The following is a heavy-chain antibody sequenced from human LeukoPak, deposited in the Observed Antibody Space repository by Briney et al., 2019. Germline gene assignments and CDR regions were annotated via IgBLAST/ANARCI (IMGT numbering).Heavy chain of an antibody. V-gene: IGHV5-10-1*01. CDR1: GYSFTSYW. CDR2: IDPGDSYT. J-gene: IGHJ6*04. D-gene: IGHD3-10*01. Sequence: GESLKISCKGSGYSFTSYWISWVRQMPGKGLEWMGRIDPGDSYTNYSPSFQGHGTISADKSIRTAYLQWSSLQASDTAMYYCARTYGSGPYYYSGMDVWRKGTTVTVSS. CDR3: ARTYGSGPYYYSGMDV.